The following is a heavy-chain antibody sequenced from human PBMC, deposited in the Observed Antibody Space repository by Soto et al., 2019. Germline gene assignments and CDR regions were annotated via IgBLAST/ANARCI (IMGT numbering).Heavy chain of an antibody. CDR2: IFHSGST. V-gene: IGHV4-4*02. J-gene: IGHJ5*02. CDR3: ARVVYSYGYRGWFVP. CDR1: GASISSINW. D-gene: IGHD5-18*01. Sequence: SETLSLTCAVSGASISSINWWSWVRQPPRRGLEWIGEIFHSGSTNYNPSLKSRVTMSVDKSKNQLLLTLSSVAAADTAVYYCARVVYSYGYRGWFVPWGQGTLVTVSS.